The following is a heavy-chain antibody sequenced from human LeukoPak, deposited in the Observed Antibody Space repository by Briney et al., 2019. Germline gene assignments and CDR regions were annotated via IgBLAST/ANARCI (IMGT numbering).Heavy chain of an antibody. V-gene: IGHV3-21*01. CDR2: ISSSSSYI. D-gene: IGHD6-19*01. CDR3: ARDPLYSSGWYAIDY. CDR1: GFTFSSYS. J-gene: IGHJ4*02. Sequence: GGSLRLSCEASGFTFSSYSMNWVRQAPGKGLEWVSSISSSSSYIYYADSVKGRFTISRDNAKNSLYLQMNSLRAEDTAVYYCARDPLYSSGWYAIDYWGQGTLVTVSS.